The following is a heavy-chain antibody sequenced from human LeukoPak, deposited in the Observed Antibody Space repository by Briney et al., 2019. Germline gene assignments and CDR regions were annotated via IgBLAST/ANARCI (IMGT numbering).Heavy chain of an antibody. Sequence: PSETLSLTCTVSGGSISSASYYWGWIRQPPGKGLEWIGSIYYSGSTYYNPSLKSRVTISVDTSKNQFSLKLSSVTAADTAVYYCARLPYYYDSIRDDYWGQGTLVTVSS. D-gene: IGHD3-22*01. J-gene: IGHJ4*02. CDR2: IYYSGST. V-gene: IGHV4-39*01. CDR3: ARLPYYYDSIRDDY. CDR1: GGSISSASYY.